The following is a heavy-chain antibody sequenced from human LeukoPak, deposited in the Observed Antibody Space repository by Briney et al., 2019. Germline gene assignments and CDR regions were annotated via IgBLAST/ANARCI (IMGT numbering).Heavy chain of an antibody. CDR2: INHSGST. CDR1: GGSFSGYY. V-gene: IGHV4-34*01. D-gene: IGHD3-22*01. Sequence: SETLSLTCAVYGGSFSGYYWSWIRQPPGKGPEWIGEINHSGSTNYNPSLKSRVTISVDTSKNQFSLKLSSVTAADTAVYYCARIGYYDSSTPPDYWGQGTLVTVSS. J-gene: IGHJ4*02. CDR3: ARIGYYDSSTPPDY.